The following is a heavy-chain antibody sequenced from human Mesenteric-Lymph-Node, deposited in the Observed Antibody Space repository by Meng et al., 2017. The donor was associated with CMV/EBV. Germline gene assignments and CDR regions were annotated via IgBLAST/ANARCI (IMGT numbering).Heavy chain of an antibody. J-gene: IGHJ4*02. Sequence: SETLSLTCAVYGGSFSGYYWSWIRQPPGKGLEWIGEINHSGSTNYNPSLKSRVTISVDTSKNQFSLKLSSVTAADTAVYYCARGPGYYDSSGYFVGVVGDYWGQGTLVTVSS. CDR1: GGSFSGYY. V-gene: IGHV4-34*01. CDR3: ARGPGYYDSSGYFVGVVGDY. D-gene: IGHD3-22*01. CDR2: INHSGST.